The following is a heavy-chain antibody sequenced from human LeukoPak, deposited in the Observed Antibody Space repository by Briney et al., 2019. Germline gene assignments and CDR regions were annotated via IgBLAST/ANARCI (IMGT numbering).Heavy chain of an antibody. CDR1: GYTFTNYD. J-gene: IGHJ4*02. CDR3: IRGGSFDY. CDR2: MSPATGDK. V-gene: IGHV1-8*01. Sequence: ASVKVSCKASGYTFTNYDIHWVRQGTGQGLEWMGWMSPATGDKGFAQKFQGRITLTRDTSITTAYMELRGLRSEDTAVYYCIRGGSFDYGGKGPLVTVSS.